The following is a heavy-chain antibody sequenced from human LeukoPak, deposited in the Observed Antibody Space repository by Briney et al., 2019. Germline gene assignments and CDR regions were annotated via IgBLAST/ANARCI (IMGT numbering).Heavy chain of an antibody. D-gene: IGHD5-24*01. V-gene: IGHV4-59*12. J-gene: IGHJ4*02. CDR2: IYYSGST. Sequence: SETLSLTCTVSGGSISSYYWSWIRQPPGKGLEWIGSIYYSGSTYYNPSLKSRVTISVDTSKNQFSLKLSSVTAADTALYYYARIVEMASEGDYWGQGTLVTVSS. CDR1: GGSISSYY. CDR3: ARIVEMASEGDY.